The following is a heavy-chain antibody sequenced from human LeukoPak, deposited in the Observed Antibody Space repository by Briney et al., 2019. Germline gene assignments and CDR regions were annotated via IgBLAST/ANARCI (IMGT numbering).Heavy chain of an antibody. V-gene: IGHV1-2*02. CDR1: GYTFTGYY. CDR3: ARLVRYSGYEFAFDI. J-gene: IGHJ3*02. CDR2: INPNSGGT. D-gene: IGHD5-12*01. Sequence: GASVKVSCKASGYTFTGYYMHWVRQAPGQGLEWMGWINPNSGGTNYAQKFQGRVTMTRDTSISTAYMELSRLRSDDTAVYYCARLVRYSGYEFAFDIWGQGTMVTVSS.